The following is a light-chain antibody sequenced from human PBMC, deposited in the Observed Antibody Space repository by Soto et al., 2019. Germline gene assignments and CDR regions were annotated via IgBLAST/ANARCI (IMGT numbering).Light chain of an antibody. CDR3: SSYTSSSTRV. J-gene: IGLJ1*01. Sequence: QSALTQPASVSGSPGQSITISCTGTSSDVGDYNYVSWYQQHPGKAPKLIIFEVSNRPSGVSNRFSGSKSGNTASLTISGLQAEDEADYYCSSYTSSSTRVFGSGTKLIVL. CDR1: SSDVGDYNY. V-gene: IGLV2-14*01. CDR2: EVS.